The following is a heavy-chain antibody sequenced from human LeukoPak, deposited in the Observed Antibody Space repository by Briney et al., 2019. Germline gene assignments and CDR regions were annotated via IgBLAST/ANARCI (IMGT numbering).Heavy chain of an antibody. Sequence: SETLSLTCTVSGGSINTYSWSWIRQPAGKGLEWIGRIYTSGSTNYNPFLKSRVTMSVETSKNQFSLKLSSVTAADTAVYYCARVTGYMIEDYFDYWGQGTLVTVSS. CDR2: IYTSGST. J-gene: IGHJ4*02. V-gene: IGHV4-4*07. CDR1: GGSINTYS. D-gene: IGHD3-22*01. CDR3: ARVTGYMIEDYFDY.